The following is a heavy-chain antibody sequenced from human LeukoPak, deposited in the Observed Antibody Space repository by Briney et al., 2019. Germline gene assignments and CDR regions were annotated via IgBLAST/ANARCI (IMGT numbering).Heavy chain of an antibody. V-gene: IGHV1-46*01. CDR1: GYTFTSYY. CDR2: INPSGGST. CDR3: ARDVRGYCSSTSCYVYYHYMDV. J-gene: IGHJ6*03. Sequence: ASVKVSCKASGYTFTSYYMHWVRQAPGQGLEWMGIINPSGGSTSYAQKFQGRVTMTRDTSTSTVYMELSSLRSEDTAVYYCARDVRGYCSSTSCYVYYHYMDVWGKGTTVTISS. D-gene: IGHD2-2*01.